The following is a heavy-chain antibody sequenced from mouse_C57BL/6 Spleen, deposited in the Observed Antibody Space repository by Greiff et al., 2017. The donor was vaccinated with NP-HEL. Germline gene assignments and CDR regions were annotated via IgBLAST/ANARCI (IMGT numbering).Heavy chain of an antibody. CDR2: ISYDGSN. CDR1: GYSITSGYY. Sequence: ESGPGLVKPSQSLSLTCSVTGYSITSGYYWYWIRKFPGNKLAWMGYISYDGSNNYNPSLKNRISITRDTSKNQFLLKLNSVTTEDTATYYCARADWAFAYWGQGTLVTVS. V-gene: IGHV3-6*01. D-gene: IGHD4-1*01. J-gene: IGHJ3*01. CDR3: ARADWAFAY.